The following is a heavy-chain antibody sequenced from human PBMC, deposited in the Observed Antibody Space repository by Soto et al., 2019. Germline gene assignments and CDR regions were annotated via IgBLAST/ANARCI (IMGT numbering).Heavy chain of an antibody. Sequence: QVLLMQSGPEVKKPGASVKVSCKASGYTFHNYGISWVRQVPGQGLEWMGWISGYNGNTNDAPKIQGRVTVTRATSTATAYMELRSLRSDDTAIYYCARGSESFDLWGQGTLVTVSS. CDR2: ISGYNGNT. D-gene: IGHD1-26*01. CDR3: ARGSESFDL. CDR1: GYTFHNYG. J-gene: IGHJ4*02. V-gene: IGHV1-18*01.